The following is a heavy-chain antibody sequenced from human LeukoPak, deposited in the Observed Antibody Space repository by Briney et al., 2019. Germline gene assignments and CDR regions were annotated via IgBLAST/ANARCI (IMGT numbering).Heavy chain of an antibody. D-gene: IGHD6-19*01. J-gene: IGHJ4*02. CDR2: IYTSGST. CDR3: ARALAGRDDFDY. V-gene: IGHV4-4*07. CDR1: GGSISSYY. Sequence: PSETLSLTCTVSGGSISSYYWSWIRQPAGKGLEWIGRIYTSGSTNYKPSLKSRLTMSVDTSKNQFSLELTSVTAADTAVYYCARALAGRDDFDYWGQGTLVTVSS.